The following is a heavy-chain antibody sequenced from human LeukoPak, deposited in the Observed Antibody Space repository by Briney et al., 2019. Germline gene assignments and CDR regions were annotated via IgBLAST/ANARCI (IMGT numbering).Heavy chain of an antibody. CDR3: ARDYGVVGWFDP. CDR2: ISSSGST. CDR1: GDSISSGDYY. V-gene: IGHV4-61*02. J-gene: IGHJ5*02. D-gene: IGHD2-8*01. Sequence: SETLSLTCTVSGDSISSGDYYWSWIRQPAGKGLEWIGRISSSGSTNYNPSLKSRVTISVDTSKNQFSLKLSSVTAADTAVYYCARDYGVVGWFDPWGQGTLVTVSS.